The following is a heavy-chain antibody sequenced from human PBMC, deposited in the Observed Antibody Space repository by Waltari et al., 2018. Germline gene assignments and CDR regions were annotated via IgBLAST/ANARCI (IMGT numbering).Heavy chain of an antibody. V-gene: IGHV3-74*01. J-gene: IGHJ5*01. CDR1: GFSFSSYW. CDR2: INEEGTTT. D-gene: IGHD6-19*01. Sequence: EVRLVESGGGLVQPGGSLRLSCAASGFSFSSYWMHWVRQAPGKGLVWVARINEEGTTTTYADSVKGRFTISRDNAKNTVYLQMNSLRAEDTAVYYCTRDLAGRDDSWGQGTLVTVSS. CDR3: TRDLAGRDDS.